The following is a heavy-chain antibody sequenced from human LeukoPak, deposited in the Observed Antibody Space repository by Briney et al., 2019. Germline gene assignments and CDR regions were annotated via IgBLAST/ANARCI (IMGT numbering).Heavy chain of an antibody. Sequence: SETLSLTCTVSGGSISSGSYYWSWIRQPAGKGLEWIGRIYTSGSTNYNPSLKSRVTISVDTSKNQFSLKLSSVTAADTAVYYCARAGYYDFWSGYYAFDYWGQGTLVTVSP. CDR2: IYTSGST. V-gene: IGHV4-61*02. J-gene: IGHJ4*02. CDR1: GGSISSGSYY. D-gene: IGHD3-3*01. CDR3: ARAGYYDFWSGYYAFDY.